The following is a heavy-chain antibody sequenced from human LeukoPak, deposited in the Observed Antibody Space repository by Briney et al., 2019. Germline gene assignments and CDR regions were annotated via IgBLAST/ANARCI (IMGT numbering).Heavy chain of an antibody. D-gene: IGHD6-13*01. V-gene: IGHV1-46*01. CDR3: AKLAAAGTAHYYFVY. Sequence: ASVKVSCKASGYTFTSYHMHWVRQAPGQGVEIMGIINPSGGSTTYAQKFQGRVTMTRDTSTSKVYMELSSLRSEDTAVYYCAKLAAAGTAHYYFVYWGQGTLVTVSS. J-gene: IGHJ4*02. CDR1: GYTFTSYH. CDR2: INPSGGST.